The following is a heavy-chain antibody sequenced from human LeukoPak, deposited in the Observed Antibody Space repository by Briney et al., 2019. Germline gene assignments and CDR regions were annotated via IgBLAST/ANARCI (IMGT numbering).Heavy chain of an antibody. D-gene: IGHD2-2*01. J-gene: IGHJ4*02. Sequence: PSETLSLTCTVSGGSISSGDYYWSWIRQPPGKGLEWIGYIYYSGSTYYKSSLRSRLIISVDTSKTQFSLKLSSVTAADTAVYHCARQVTAAPRFDYWGQGTLVTVSS. CDR3: ARQVTAAPRFDY. CDR2: IYYSGST. V-gene: IGHV4-30-4*01. CDR1: GGSISSGDYY.